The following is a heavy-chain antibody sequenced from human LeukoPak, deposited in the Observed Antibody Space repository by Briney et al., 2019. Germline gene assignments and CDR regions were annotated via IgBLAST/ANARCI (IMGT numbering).Heavy chain of an antibody. CDR1: GFTFSSYW. CDR2: IKQDGSEK. CDR3: AKGNREWELRANAFDI. Sequence: PGGSLRLSCAASGFTFSSYWMSWVRQAPGKGLEWVANIKQDGSEKYYVDSVKGRFTISRDNAKNSLYLQMNSLRAEDTAVYYCAKGNREWELRANAFDIWGQGTMVTVSS. V-gene: IGHV3-7*01. D-gene: IGHD1-26*01. J-gene: IGHJ3*02.